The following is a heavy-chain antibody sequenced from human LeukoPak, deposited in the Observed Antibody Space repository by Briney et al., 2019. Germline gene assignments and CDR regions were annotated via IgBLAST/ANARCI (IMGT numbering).Heavy chain of an antibody. D-gene: IGHD3-10*01. V-gene: IGHV4-39*01. CDR2: IYYSGST. CDR1: GVSISSNSDY. CDR3: ARTRYYYNSRSYGAPYYFDY. J-gene: IGHJ4*02. Sequence: TSETLSLTCAVSGVSISSNSDYWGRVRQPPGKGLGWNGSIYYSGSTYYTPSLKSRVTISVDTSKKQFSLKLSSVTAADTAVYYCARTRYYYNSRSYGAPYYFDYWGQGTLVTVSS.